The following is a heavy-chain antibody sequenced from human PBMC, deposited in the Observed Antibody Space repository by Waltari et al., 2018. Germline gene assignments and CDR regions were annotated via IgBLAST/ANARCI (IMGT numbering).Heavy chain of an antibody. Sequence: EVQLVQSGAEVKKPGESLKISCKASGYSFTNYWIGWVRQVPGRGLEWVGVFYHGAPETTYSPSFQGHVTITADRSITTAFLQWNSLRASDTAIYYCARLGTPHPSHPDFHDWGQGTLVTVSS. CDR3: ARLGTPHPSHPDFHD. V-gene: IGHV5-51*01. CDR2: FYHGAPET. J-gene: IGHJ4*02. CDR1: GYSFTNYW.